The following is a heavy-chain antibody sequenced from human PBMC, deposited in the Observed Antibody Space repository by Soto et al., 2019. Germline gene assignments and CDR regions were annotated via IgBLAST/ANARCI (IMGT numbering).Heavy chain of an antibody. CDR1: GYTFTSYG. CDR2: ISDYNGKT. CDR3: TRSSGAVACRALDY. V-gene: IGHV1-18*01. J-gene: IGHJ4*02. Sequence: ASVKVSCKASGYTFTSYGISWVRQAPGQRLERKEWISDYNGKTNYAQKLQGRVNMTTDTSTSTAYMELRSLRSDDTAVYYCTRSSGAVACRALDYWGQGTLVTVSS. D-gene: IGHD6-19*01.